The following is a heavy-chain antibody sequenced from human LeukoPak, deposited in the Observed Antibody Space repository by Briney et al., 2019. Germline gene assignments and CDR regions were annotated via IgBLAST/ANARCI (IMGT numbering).Heavy chain of an antibody. V-gene: IGHV4-34*01. CDR3: ARKLRLYNWFDP. CDR2: INHSGST. J-gene: IGHJ5*02. CDR1: GGSFSGYY. Sequence: SETLSLTCAVYGGSFSGYYWSWIRQPPGKGLEWIGEINHSGSTNYNPSLKSRVTISVDTSKNQFSLKLSSVTAADKAVYYCARKLRLYNWFDPWGQGTLVTVSS. D-gene: IGHD3-3*01.